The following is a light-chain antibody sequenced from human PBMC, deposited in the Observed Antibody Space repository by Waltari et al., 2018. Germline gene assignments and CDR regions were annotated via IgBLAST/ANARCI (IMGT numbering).Light chain of an antibody. CDR1: QSMDNW. CDR3: QQYDRFSAT. CDR2: KAS. Sequence: DIQLTQSPSTLSASVGDRVTITCRASQSMDNWLAWYQQTPGKAPKLLIYKASRLDSGVPSSFRGSGSGAEFTLTISSLQPDDFATYYCQQYDRFSATFGQGTQVEIK. V-gene: IGKV1-5*03. J-gene: IGKJ1*01.